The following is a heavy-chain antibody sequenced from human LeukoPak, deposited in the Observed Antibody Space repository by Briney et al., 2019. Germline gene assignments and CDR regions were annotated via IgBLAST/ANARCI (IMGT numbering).Heavy chain of an antibody. CDR1: GFSLRAYD. D-gene: IGHD3-10*01. J-gene: IGHJ3*02. CDR3: AMRDRGYGLDI. Sequence: PGGSLRLSCAASGFSLRAYDWMWVRQAPGKGLDWVSIINGGGDIMMYEDSVKGRFTISRDNSKNTFYLQMNSLRVEDTAVYYCAMRDRGYGLDIWGQGTMVTVSS. V-gene: IGHV3-23*01. CDR2: INGGGDIM.